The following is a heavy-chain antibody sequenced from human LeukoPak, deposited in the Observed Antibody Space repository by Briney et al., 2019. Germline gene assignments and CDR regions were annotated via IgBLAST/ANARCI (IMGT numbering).Heavy chain of an antibody. D-gene: IGHD1-26*01. Sequence: SVKVSCKASGGTFSSYAISWVRQAPRHGLEWMGGIIPIFGTANYAQKFQGRVTITADESTSTAYMELSRLTSDDTAVYYCARAGPFYSGNYLGFWGQGTLVTVSS. CDR2: IIPIFGTA. V-gene: IGHV1-69*13. CDR1: GGTFSSYA. CDR3: ARAGPFYSGNYLGF. J-gene: IGHJ4*02.